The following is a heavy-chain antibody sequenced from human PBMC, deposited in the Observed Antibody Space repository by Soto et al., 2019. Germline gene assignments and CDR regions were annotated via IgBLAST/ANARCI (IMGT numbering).Heavy chain of an antibody. J-gene: IGHJ3*02. V-gene: IGHV3-21*01. CDR2: ISSSNYR. CDR1: GFTFSAYA. Sequence: EVQLVESGGGLVKPGGSLRLSCAASGFTFSAYAMNWVRQAPGKGLEWVSSISSSNYRYYADSVKGRFTISRDNAKNSLYLQMNSLRAEDTAVYYCARDDSEGDIWGQGTMVLISS. CDR3: ARDDSEGDI. D-gene: IGHD2-15*01.